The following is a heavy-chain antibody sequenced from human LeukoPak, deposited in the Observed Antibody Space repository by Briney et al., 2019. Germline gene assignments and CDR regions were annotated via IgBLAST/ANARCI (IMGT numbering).Heavy chain of an antibody. D-gene: IGHD1-26*01. Sequence: GGSLQISCKGSGYSFSSYWIGWVRQMPGKGLEWMGIIYPDDSDTRYRPSFQGQVTISADKSITTAFLQWSSLKASDSAMYYCARRGATDWYFDLWGRGTLVTVSS. CDR1: GYSFSSYW. CDR2: IYPDDSDT. J-gene: IGHJ2*01. V-gene: IGHV5-51*01. CDR3: ARRGATDWYFDL.